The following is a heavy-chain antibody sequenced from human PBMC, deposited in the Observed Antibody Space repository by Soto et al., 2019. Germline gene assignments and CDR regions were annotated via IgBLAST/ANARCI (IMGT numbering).Heavy chain of an antibody. Sequence: EVQLLESGGGLVQPGGSLRLSCAASGFTFSNNVMNWVRQAPGKGLEWVSGINNNGGDTYYAASVKGRCTISRDNSKNTLYLQMNSLRAEDTAVYYCAKEVYGAARGAMDVWGQGTTVTVSS. CDR3: AKEVYGAARGAMDV. V-gene: IGHV3-23*01. D-gene: IGHD2-8*01. CDR2: INNNGGDT. CDR1: GFTFSNNV. J-gene: IGHJ6*02.